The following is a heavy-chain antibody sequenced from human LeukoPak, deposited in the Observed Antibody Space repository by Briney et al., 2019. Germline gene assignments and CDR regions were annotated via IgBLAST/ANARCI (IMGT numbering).Heavy chain of an antibody. Sequence: AGGSLRPSCAASGFTLSSYWMRWVRHPPGRGLVWVSRNSTDGRSTSYADSVKGRFTISRDNAKNTLYLQMNSLRAEDTAVYYCGYCSSTSCYRWGQGPLVTVS. V-gene: IGHV3-74*01. CDR3: GYCSSTSCYR. D-gene: IGHD2-2*01. CDR1: GFTLSSYW. J-gene: IGHJ4*02. CDR2: NSTDGRST.